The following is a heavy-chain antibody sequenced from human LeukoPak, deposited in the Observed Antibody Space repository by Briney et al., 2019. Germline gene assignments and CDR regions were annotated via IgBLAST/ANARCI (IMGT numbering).Heavy chain of an antibody. CDR3: ARDPVSYSNYAVPHWFDP. J-gene: IGHJ5*02. CDR1: GFTFSSYS. D-gene: IGHD4-11*01. Sequence: HPGGSLRLSCAASGFTFSSYSMNWVRQAPGKGLEWVSYISSSSSTIYYADSVKGRFTISRDNAKNSLYLQMNSLRAEDTAVYYCARDPVSYSNYAVPHWFDPWGQGTLVTVSS. CDR2: ISSSSSTI. V-gene: IGHV3-48*04.